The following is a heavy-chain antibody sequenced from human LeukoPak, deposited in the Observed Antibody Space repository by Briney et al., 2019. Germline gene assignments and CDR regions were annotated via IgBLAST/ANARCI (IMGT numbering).Heavy chain of an antibody. CDR2: ISSGGITI. V-gene: IGHV3-11*01. CDR1: GFAFSDNF. D-gene: IGHD5-12*01. CDR3: VKYRRSGPGPYYYYMDV. J-gene: IGHJ6*03. Sequence: GGSLRLSCAASGFAFSDNFMSWIRQAPGRGLEWISYISSGGITIYYADSVKGRFTISRDNSKNTLYLQMNSLRAEDTAVYYCVKYRRSGPGPYYYYMDVWGKGTTVTVSS.